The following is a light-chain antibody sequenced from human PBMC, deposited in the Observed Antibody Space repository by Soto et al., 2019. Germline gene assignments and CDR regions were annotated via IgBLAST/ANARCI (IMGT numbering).Light chain of an antibody. V-gene: IGLV4-69*01. J-gene: IGLJ2*01. Sequence: QPVLTQSPSASASLGASVKLTCTLSSGHSNYAIAWHQQQSEKGPRYLMNLNSDGSHSKGDGIPDRFSGSSSGAERYLTISSLRSEDEADYYCQTWGSGIVVFGGGTKVTVL. CDR1: SGHSNYA. CDR3: QTWGSGIVV. CDR2: LNSDGSH.